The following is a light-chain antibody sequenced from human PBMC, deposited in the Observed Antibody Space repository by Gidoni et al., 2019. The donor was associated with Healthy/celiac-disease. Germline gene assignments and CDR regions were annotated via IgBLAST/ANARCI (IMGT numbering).Light chain of an antibody. CDR2: WAS. Sequence: DIVMTQSPDSLAVSLGDRTTINCKSSQSVLYSSNNKNYLAWYQQRPGQPPKLLIYWASTRESGVPDRFSGSGSGTDFTLTISSLQAEDVAVYYCQQYYSSPVTFGGXTKVEIK. V-gene: IGKV4-1*01. CDR3: QQYYSSPVT. CDR1: QSVLYSSNNKNY. J-gene: IGKJ4*01.